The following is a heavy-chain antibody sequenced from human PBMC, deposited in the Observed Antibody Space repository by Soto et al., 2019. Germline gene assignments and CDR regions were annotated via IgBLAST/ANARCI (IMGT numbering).Heavy chain of an antibody. CDR2: IYYSGST. J-gene: IGHJ4*02. V-gene: IGHV4-61*01. CDR3: ARARGDYYDSSGYYFDY. D-gene: IGHD3-22*01. CDR1: GGSVSSGSYY. Sequence: SETLSLTCTVSGGSVSSGSYYWSWIRQPPGKGLEWIGYIYYSGSTNYNPSLKSRVTISVDTSKNQFSLKLSSVTAADTAVYYCARARGDYYDSSGYYFDYWGQGTLVTVYS.